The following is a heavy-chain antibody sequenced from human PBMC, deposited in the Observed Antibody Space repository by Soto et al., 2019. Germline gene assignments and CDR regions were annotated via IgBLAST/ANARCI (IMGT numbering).Heavy chain of an antibody. Sequence: GASVKVSCKASGYTVTNYAMHWVRQAPGQRLEWMGWINAGNGNTRYAQKFQGRVTMTRDTSISTAYMELSRLRSDDTAVYYCAVQEYSSGWLDYYGMDVWGQGTTVTVSS. D-gene: IGHD6-19*01. CDR3: AVQEYSSGWLDYYGMDV. CDR2: INAGNGNT. V-gene: IGHV1-3*01. J-gene: IGHJ6*02. CDR1: GYTVTNYA.